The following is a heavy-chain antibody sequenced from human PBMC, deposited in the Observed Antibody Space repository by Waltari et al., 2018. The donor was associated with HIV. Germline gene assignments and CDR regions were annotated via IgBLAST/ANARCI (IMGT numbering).Heavy chain of an antibody. J-gene: IGHJ1*01. CDR2: MNPKSGNT. Sequence: QVQLEQSGAEVKKPGASVKVSCQTSGYSFRRYDINWVRQVTGQGLEWMGWMNPKSGNTGYAQKFQGRVTMTRNASISTAYMELNRLRYDDTATYYCARGIGYSDARLQYWGQGTLVTVSS. D-gene: IGHD5-18*01. V-gene: IGHV1-8*01. CDR3: ARGIGYSDARLQY. CDR1: GYSFRRYD.